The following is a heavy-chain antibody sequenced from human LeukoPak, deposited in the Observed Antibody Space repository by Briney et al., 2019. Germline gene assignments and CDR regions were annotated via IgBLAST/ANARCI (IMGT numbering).Heavy chain of an antibody. D-gene: IGHD1-26*01. CDR3: AKLEHPGATFGIGYYYYYGLDV. CDR1: GFIFNNYG. J-gene: IGHJ6*02. CDR2: ISNDGGGT. V-gene: IGHV3-23*01. Sequence: GGSLRLSCAASGFIFNNYGLIWVRQAPGKGLEWVSAISNDGGGTNYADFVRGRFTISRDNSKNTLFLQMNSLRAEDTALYYCAKLEHPGATFGIGYYYYYGLDVWGQGTTVTVSS.